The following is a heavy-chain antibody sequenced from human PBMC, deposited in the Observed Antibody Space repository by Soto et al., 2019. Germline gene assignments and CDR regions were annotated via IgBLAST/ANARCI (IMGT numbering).Heavy chain of an antibody. V-gene: IGHV3-23*01. D-gene: IGHD3-10*01. J-gene: IGHJ5*01. Sequence: PGGSLRLSCAASGFTFSGYAMSWVRQAPGKGLEWVSAISGSGGSTYYADSVKGRFTISRDNSKNTLYLQMNSLRAEDTAVYYCARVPPFFSLVRGGTAWFYFWGQGSLVTVSS. CDR3: ARVPPFFSLVRGGTAWFYF. CDR2: ISGSGGST. CDR1: GFTFSGYA.